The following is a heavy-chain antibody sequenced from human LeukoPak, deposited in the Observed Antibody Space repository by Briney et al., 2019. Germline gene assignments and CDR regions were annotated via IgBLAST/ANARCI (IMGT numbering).Heavy chain of an antibody. J-gene: IGHJ6*02. V-gene: IGHV3-66*01. D-gene: IGHD3-10*01. CDR3: ARDQENYYGSGSYYSYYYYGMDV. Sequence: GGSLRLSCSASGFTVSSSYMSWVRQAPGKGLEWVSVIYNGDKTYYADAVKGRFTISRDNSGNKLYLQMNSLRAEDTAVYYCARDQENYYGSGSYYSYYYYGMDVWGQGTTVTVSS. CDR1: GFTVSSSY. CDR2: IYNGDKT.